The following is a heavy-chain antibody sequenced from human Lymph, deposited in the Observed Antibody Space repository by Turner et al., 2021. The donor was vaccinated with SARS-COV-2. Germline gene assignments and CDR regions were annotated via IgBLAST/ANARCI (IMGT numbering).Heavy chain of an antibody. J-gene: IGHJ4*02. V-gene: IGHV1-24*01. D-gene: IGHD1-1*01. CDR3: ATLKSNWKILTGRYYFDF. CDR1: RHTLTELS. Sequence: QVQLVQSGAEVKTPGASVKVSCKVSRHTLTELSIHWVRQAPGKGLEWMGGFDPEDGETIYAQKFQGRVTMTEDTSTDTAYMELSSLRSEDTAVYYCATLKSNWKILTGRYYFDFWGQGTLVTVSS. CDR2: FDPEDGET.